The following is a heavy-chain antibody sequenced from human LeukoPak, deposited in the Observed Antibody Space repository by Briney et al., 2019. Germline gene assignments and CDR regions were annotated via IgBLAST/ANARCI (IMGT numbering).Heavy chain of an antibody. D-gene: IGHD2/OR15-2a*01. Sequence: SQTLSLTCIVSGGSISSGGHPWSWIRQSPGKGLEWIGYIYDSGSTFYNPSLKSRVTMSIDRSDNQFSLKLSSVTAADTAVYYCARESNINNWFDPWGQGTLVTVSS. CDR1: GGSISSGGHP. CDR3: ARESNINNWFDP. CDR2: IYDSGST. V-gene: IGHV4-30-2*06. J-gene: IGHJ5*02.